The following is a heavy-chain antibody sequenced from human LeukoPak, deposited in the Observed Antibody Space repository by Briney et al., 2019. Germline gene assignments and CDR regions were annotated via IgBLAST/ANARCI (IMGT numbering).Heavy chain of an antibody. CDR1: GDSVSSNDAA. D-gene: IGHD3-22*01. CDR3: ARDTISGYYSFDY. CDR2: TYYRSQWYP. V-gene: IGHV6-1*01. Sequence: SQTLSLTCAISGDSVSSNDAAWSWIRQSPSRGLEWLGRTYYRSQWYPEYGGSVKSRLTINPDTSKNQLSLQLNSVTPEDTAVYYCARDTISGYYSFDYWGQGTLVTVST. J-gene: IGHJ4*02.